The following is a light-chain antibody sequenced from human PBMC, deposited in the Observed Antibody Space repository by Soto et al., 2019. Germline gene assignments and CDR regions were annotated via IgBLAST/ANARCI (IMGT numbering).Light chain of an antibody. CDR2: GAC. Sequence: TRSRGTLDESQGERATLSCRASQSVRINVAWYQRKNGQAPRVLSYGACSRATGIPDRLSGSGSGTDFTLTISRLEPEDCAVYYCQQYHSSPRPFG. CDR1: QSVRIN. V-gene: IGKV3-20*01. J-gene: IGKJ2*01. CDR3: QQYHSSPRP.